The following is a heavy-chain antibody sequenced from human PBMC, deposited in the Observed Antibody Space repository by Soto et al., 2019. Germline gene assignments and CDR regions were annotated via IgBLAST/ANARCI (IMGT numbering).Heavy chain of an antibody. V-gene: IGHV3-23*01. CDR2: ISGSGGST. J-gene: IGHJ4*02. Sequence: WGSLRLSCAVSGFTFISYAMSCVRQSPVKWLEWVSAISGSGGSTYYADSVKGRFTISRDNSKNTLYLQMNSLRAEDTAVYYCAKGKYYYDSSAYPRFDYWGQGTLVTVSS. CDR1: GFTFISYA. CDR3: AKGKYYYDSSAYPRFDY. D-gene: IGHD3-22*01.